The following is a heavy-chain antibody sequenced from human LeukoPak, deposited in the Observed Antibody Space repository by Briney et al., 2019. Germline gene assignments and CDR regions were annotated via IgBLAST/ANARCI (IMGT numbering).Heavy chain of an antibody. Sequence: PGGSLRLSCAVSGFIFSSYSMNWVRQAPGKGLEWVSHISSSSTSKYYADSVKGRFTISRDNAKNSLYLQMNSLRAEDTAVYYCASRPSGDYPYFDYWGQGTLVTVSS. CDR3: ASRPSGDYPYFDY. V-gene: IGHV3-48*04. CDR2: ISSSSTSK. D-gene: IGHD4-17*01. CDR1: GFIFSSYS. J-gene: IGHJ4*02.